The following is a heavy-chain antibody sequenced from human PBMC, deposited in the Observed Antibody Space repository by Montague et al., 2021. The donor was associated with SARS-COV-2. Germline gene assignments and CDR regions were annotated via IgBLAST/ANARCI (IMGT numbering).Heavy chain of an antibody. D-gene: IGHD3-22*01. CDR2: ISSSSSYV. CDR1: GFTFSSYS. V-gene: IGHV3-21*01. Sequence: SLRLSCAASGFTFSSYSMNWVRQAPGKGLEWVSSISSSSSYVYYADSVKGRFTISRDNAKNSLYLQMNSLRAEDTAVYYCARSPSYYYDSSGYFDYWGQGTLVTVSS. CDR3: ARSPSYYYDSSGYFDY. J-gene: IGHJ4*02.